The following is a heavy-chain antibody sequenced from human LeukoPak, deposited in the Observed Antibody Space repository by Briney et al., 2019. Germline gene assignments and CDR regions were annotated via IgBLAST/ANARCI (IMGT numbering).Heavy chain of an antibody. CDR2: ISAYNGNT. Sequence: GASVKVSCKASGYTFTSYGISWVRQAPGQGLEWMGWISAYNGNTNYAQKLQGRVTMTTDTSTSTAYKELRSLRSDDTAVYYCARDYGDNDAFDIWGQGTMVTVSS. J-gene: IGHJ3*02. CDR1: GYTFTSYG. V-gene: IGHV1-18*01. CDR3: ARDYGDNDAFDI. D-gene: IGHD4-17*01.